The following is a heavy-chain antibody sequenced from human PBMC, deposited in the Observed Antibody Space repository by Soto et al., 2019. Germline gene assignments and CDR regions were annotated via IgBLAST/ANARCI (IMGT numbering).Heavy chain of an antibody. CDR3: ARLIAAAGTVYYYYGMDV. Sequence: VKVSCKASGYTFTGYYMHWVRQAPGQGLEWMGWINPNSGGTNYAQKFQGRVTMTRDTSISTAYMELSRLRSDDTAVYYCARLIAAAGTVYYYYGMDVWGQGTTVTVSS. CDR2: INPNSGGT. D-gene: IGHD6-13*01. CDR1: GYTFTGYY. V-gene: IGHV1-2*02. J-gene: IGHJ6*02.